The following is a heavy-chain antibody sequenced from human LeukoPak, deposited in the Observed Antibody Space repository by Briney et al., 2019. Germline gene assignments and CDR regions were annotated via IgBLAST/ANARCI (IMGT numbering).Heavy chain of an antibody. V-gene: IGHV4-59*08. CDR1: GGSFSGYY. CDR2: IYYSGST. CDR3: ARHYGP. Sequence: PSETLSLTCAVYGGSFSGYYWSWIRQPPGKGLEWIGSIYYSGSTYYNPSLKSRVTISVDTSKNQFSLKLNSVTATDTAVYYCARHYGPWGQGTLVTVSS. J-gene: IGHJ4*02. D-gene: IGHD3-10*01.